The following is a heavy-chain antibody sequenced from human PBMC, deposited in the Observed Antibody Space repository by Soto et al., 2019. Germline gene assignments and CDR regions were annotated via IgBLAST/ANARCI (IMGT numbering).Heavy chain of an antibody. Sequence: QVQLVQSGAEVKKPGASVKVSCKAPGYTFTSYAMHWVRQAPGQRLEWMGWFNAGNGNTKYSQTFQGRVTITRDTSASTAYRERSSRRSEDTAVYYCAGTTYYDILTGSNWFDPWGQGTLVTVSS. J-gene: IGHJ5*02. CDR1: GYTFTSYA. V-gene: IGHV1-3*01. CDR3: AGTTYYDILTGSNWFDP. CDR2: FNAGNGNT. D-gene: IGHD3-9*01.